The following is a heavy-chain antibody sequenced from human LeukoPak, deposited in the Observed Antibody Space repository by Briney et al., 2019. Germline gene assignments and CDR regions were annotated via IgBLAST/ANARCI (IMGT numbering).Heavy chain of an antibody. Sequence: SETLSLTCTVSGGSISGYYWSWIRQPPGKGLEWIGEINHSGSTNYNPSLKSRVTISVDTSKNQFSLKLSSVTAADTAVYYCARLTDIVVVPAFDPWGQGTLVTVSS. CDR1: GGSISGYY. V-gene: IGHV4-34*01. CDR3: ARLTDIVVVPAFDP. CDR2: INHSGST. J-gene: IGHJ5*02. D-gene: IGHD2-2*01.